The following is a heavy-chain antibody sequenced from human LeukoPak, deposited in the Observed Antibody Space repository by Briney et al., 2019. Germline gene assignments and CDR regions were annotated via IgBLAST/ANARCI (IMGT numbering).Heavy chain of an antibody. CDR2: INPSGGST. CDR1: GYTFTSYG. V-gene: IGHV1-46*01. J-gene: IGHJ4*02. Sequence: ASVKVSCKASGYTFTSYGISWVRQAPGQGLEWMGIINPSGGSTSYAQKFQGKVTVTRDTSTSTVHMELSGLGSEDTAVYYCARDQEGFDYWGQGTLVTVSS. CDR3: ARDQEGFDY.